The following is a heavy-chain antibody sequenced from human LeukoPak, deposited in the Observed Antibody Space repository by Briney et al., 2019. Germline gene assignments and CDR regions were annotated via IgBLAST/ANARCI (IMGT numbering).Heavy chain of an antibody. Sequence: SQTLSLTCTVSGGSISSGGYYWSWIRQHPGKGLEWIGYIYYSGTTYYNPSLKSRVTISVDMSKNQFSLNLSSVTAADTAVYYCARGRDAYRTAYWGQGTLVTVSS. D-gene: IGHD5-24*01. CDR2: IYYSGTT. J-gene: IGHJ4*02. CDR1: GGSISSGGYY. CDR3: ARGRDAYRTAY. V-gene: IGHV4-31*03.